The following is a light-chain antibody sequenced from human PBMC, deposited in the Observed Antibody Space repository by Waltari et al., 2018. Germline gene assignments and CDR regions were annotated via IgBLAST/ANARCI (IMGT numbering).Light chain of an antibody. J-gene: IGLJ2*01. CDR3: ASWDYSLNGVV. Sequence: QPVVTQPPSASGTPGQRVTISCSGSSSNIESNPVNWYQQVPGRAPKLLIYSNSHRPSGVPDRFSASTSGRSASLAISCLQSDDEGNYYCASWDYSLNGVVYGGGTKLTVL. CDR1: SSNIESNP. V-gene: IGLV1-44*01. CDR2: SNS.